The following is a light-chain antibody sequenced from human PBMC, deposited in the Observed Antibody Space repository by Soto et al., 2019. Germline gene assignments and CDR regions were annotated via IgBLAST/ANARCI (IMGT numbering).Light chain of an antibody. CDR2: EVS. CDR3: SSYTTSNTYV. CDR1: SSDVGGYNY. J-gene: IGLJ1*01. Sequence: QSVLTQPASVSGYPVQSITISCTGRSSDVGGYNYVSWYQQHPGKAPKFMIYEVSRRPSGVSNRFSGSKSGNTASLTVSGPQAEDEADYYCSSYTTSNTYVFGTGTKVTVL. V-gene: IGLV2-14*01.